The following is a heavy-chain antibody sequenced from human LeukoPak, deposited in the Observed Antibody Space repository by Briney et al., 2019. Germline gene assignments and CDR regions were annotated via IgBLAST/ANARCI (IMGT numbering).Heavy chain of an antibody. V-gene: IGHV3-23*01. CDR1: GFTFSSYA. CDR3: ARDEYDSSGYDGGGPYFDY. CDR2: ISGSGGST. Sequence: GRSLRLSCAASGFTFSSYAMSWVRQAPGKGLEWVSAISGSGGSTYYADSVKGRFTISRDNSKNTLYLQMNSLRAEDAAVYYCARDEYDSSGYDGGGPYFDYWGQGTLVTVSS. J-gene: IGHJ4*02. D-gene: IGHD3-22*01.